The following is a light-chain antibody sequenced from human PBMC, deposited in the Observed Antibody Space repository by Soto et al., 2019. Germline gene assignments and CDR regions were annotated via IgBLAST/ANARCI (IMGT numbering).Light chain of an antibody. J-gene: IGKJ1*01. CDR1: QSVSSN. CDR3: QEYYYLPWT. Sequence: TLCLSGEERSTRWCRASQSVSSNLAWYQQKPGQAPRLLIYGASTRATGIPARFSVSGSGTDFTLACSRLQSADSAVYYCQEYYYLPWTCGQGTKVDIK. V-gene: IGKV3-15*01. CDR2: GAS.